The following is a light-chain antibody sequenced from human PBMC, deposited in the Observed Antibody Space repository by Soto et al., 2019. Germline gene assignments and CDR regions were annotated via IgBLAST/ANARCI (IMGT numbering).Light chain of an antibody. CDR1: QSLSTW. CDR3: QQYNSYWT. Sequence: DIQMPQSPSTLSASVGDRVTITCRASQSLSTWLAWFQQRPGKAPKLLIYDASSWESRVPSRFSRSGSGTEFTLTIRGLKPDDFATYDCQQYNSYWTFGQGRKVEVE. V-gene: IGKV1-5*01. J-gene: IGKJ1*01. CDR2: DAS.